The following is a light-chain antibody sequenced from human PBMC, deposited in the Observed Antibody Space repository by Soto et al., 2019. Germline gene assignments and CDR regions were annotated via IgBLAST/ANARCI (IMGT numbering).Light chain of an antibody. CDR3: QQYNDWPHT. CDR2: GAS. CDR1: QSVSSY. V-gene: IGKV3-15*01. Sequence: EIVMTQSPATMSVSPGERATLSCRASQSVSSYLAWYHQKPGQAPRLLVYGASTRATGMPGRFSGSGSGTEFTLTISSLQAEDSAIYYCQQYNDWPHTFGQGTKVEIK. J-gene: IGKJ1*01.